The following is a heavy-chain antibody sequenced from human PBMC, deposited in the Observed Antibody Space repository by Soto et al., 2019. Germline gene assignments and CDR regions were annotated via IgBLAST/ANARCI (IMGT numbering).Heavy chain of an antibody. CDR1: GFTFSSYG. Sequence: GGSLRLSCAASGFTFSSYGMHWVRQAPGKGLEWVSYISSSGTTIFYADSVQGRFTISRDNAKKSLYLEINSLRAEDTAVYYCARYCSGGSCYGYYFDYWGQGTLVTVSS. J-gene: IGHJ4*02. D-gene: IGHD2-15*01. CDR2: ISSSGTTI. V-gene: IGHV3-48*04. CDR3: ARYCSGGSCYGYYFDY.